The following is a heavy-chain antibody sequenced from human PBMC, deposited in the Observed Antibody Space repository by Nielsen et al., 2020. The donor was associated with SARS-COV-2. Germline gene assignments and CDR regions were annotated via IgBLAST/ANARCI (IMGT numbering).Heavy chain of an antibody. D-gene: IGHD3-16*01. V-gene: IGHV3-74*01. CDR1: GFTFSSYW. Sequence: GGSLRLSCAASGFTFSSYWMHWVRQAPGKGLVWVSRINSDGSSTSYADSVKGRFTISRDNSKNTLYLQMNSLRAEDTAVYYCARGGPMITFGGERIYWGQGTQVTVSS. CDR3: ARGGPMITFGGERIY. J-gene: IGHJ4*02. CDR2: INSDGSST.